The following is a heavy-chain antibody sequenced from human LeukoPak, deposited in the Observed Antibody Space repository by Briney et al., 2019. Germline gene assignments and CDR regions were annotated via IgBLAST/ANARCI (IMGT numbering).Heavy chain of an antibody. D-gene: IGHD3-10*01. CDR2: INPNSGGT. J-gene: IGHJ5*02. Sequence: ASVKVSCKASGYTFTGYYMHWVRQAPGQGLEWMGRINPNSGGTNYAQKFQGRVTMTRDTPISTAYMELSRLRSDDTAVYYCASAYRNYGSGSYYNGFDPWGQGTLVTVSS. V-gene: IGHV1-2*06. CDR1: GYTFTGYY. CDR3: ASAYRNYGSGSYYNGFDP.